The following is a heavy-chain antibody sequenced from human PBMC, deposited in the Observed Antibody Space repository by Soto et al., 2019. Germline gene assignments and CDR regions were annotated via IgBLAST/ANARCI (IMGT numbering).Heavy chain of an antibody. CDR1: GFTFSSYS. CDR3: ARGHYDILTGYFPTFDY. D-gene: IGHD3-9*01. V-gene: IGHV3-21*01. Sequence: GSLRLSCAASGFTFSSYSMNWVRQAPGKGLEWVSSISSSSSYIYYADSVKGRFTISRDNAKNSLYLQMNSLRAEDTAAYYCARGHYDILTGYFPTFDYWGQGTLVTVAS. J-gene: IGHJ4*02. CDR2: ISSSSSYI.